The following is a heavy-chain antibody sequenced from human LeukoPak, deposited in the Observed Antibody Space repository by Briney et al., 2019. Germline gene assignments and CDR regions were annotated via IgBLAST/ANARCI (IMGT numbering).Heavy chain of an antibody. Sequence: PSQTLSLTCTVSGGSISSGGYYWSWIRQHPGKGLEWIGYIYYSGSTYYNPSLKSRVTISVDTSKNQFSLKLSSVTAADTAVYYCSAAPQRTTTSWFDPWGQGTLVTVSS. D-gene: IGHD1-1*01. J-gene: IGHJ5*02. CDR1: GGSISSGGYY. CDR2: IYYSGST. CDR3: SAAPQRTTTSWFDP. V-gene: IGHV4-31*03.